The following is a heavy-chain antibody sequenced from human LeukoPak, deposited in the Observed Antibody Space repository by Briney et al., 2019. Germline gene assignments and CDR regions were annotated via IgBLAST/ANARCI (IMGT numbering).Heavy chain of an antibody. CDR3: TARNYLDSRLPFDY. Sequence: GSLRLSCSASGFTFSNAWMSWVRQAPGERLEWVGRIKRNSDGGTAEYAAPVKGRFTISRDDSKNTLYLQVNSLTIEDTGVYYCTARNYLDSRLPFDYWGQGTLVTVSS. D-gene: IGHD5-24*01. J-gene: IGHJ4*02. V-gene: IGHV3-15*01. CDR2: IKRNSDGGTA. CDR1: GFTFSNAW.